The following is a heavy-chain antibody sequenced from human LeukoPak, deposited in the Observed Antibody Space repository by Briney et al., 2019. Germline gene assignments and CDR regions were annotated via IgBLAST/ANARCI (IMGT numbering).Heavy chain of an antibody. V-gene: IGHV3-23*01. CDR3: AKVGGSGYPYYYYYMDV. D-gene: IGHD3-22*01. CDR2: ISGSGGST. CDR1: GFTFSSYA. J-gene: IGHJ6*03. Sequence: GGSLRLSCAASGFTFSSYAMSWVRQAPGRGLEWVSAISGSGGSTYYADSVKGRFTISRDNFKNTLYLQMNSLRAEDTAVYYCAKVGGSGYPYYYYYMDVWGKGTTVTVSS.